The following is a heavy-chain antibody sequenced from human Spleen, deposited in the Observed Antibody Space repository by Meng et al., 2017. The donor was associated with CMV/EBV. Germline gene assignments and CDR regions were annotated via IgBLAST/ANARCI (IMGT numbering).Heavy chain of an antibody. D-gene: IGHD2-2*01. J-gene: IGHJ5*02. Sequence: GESLKISCAASAFTFSNYAMNWVRQAPGKGLEWVSGISGSDGITYYTDSVKGRFTISRDNSKNTLSLQMNSLRAEDTAVYYCAKDEYQLPSNWFDPWGRGTLVTVSS. CDR3: AKDEYQLPSNWFDP. CDR2: ISGSDGIT. V-gene: IGHV3-23*01. CDR1: AFTFSNYA.